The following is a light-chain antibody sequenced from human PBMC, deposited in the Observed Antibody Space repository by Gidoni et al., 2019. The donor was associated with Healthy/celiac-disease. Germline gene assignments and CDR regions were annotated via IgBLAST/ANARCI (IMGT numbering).Light chain of an antibody. V-gene: IGKV3-20*01. CDR2: GAS. CDR1: QSVSSSY. Sequence: EIVLTQSPGTLSLSPGERATLSCRASQSVSSSYLAWYQQKPGQAPRLLIYGASSRATGIPDRCSGSGSGTDFTLTISRLDPEDFAVYYCQQYGSSPLFXPXTKVDIK. CDR3: QQYGSSPL. J-gene: IGKJ3*01.